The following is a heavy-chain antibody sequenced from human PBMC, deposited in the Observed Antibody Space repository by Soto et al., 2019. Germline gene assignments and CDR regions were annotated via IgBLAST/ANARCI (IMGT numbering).Heavy chain of an antibody. CDR2: ISGSGGST. CDR3: AKDCDYIWGSYHIDY. J-gene: IGHJ4*02. CDR1: GFTFSSYA. Sequence: EVQLLESGGGLVQPGGSLRLSCAASGFTFSSYAMSWVRQAPGKGLEWVSAISGSGGSTYYAYSVKGRFTISRDNSKNTLYRQMNSLRAEDTAVYYCAKDCDYIWGSYHIDYWGQGTLVTVSS. V-gene: IGHV3-23*01. D-gene: IGHD3-16*02.